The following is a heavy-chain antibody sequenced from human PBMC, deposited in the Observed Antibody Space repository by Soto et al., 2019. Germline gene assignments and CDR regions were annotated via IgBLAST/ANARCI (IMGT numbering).Heavy chain of an antibody. CDR2: ISWSGDMT. Sequence: GGSLRLSCAASGFGFDEDAMHWVRQAPGKGLEWVSGISWSGDMTSYADSVKGRFTISRDNGKNSLYLQMNSLRTEDTAVYYCVQDGLSEPYGKFDNWGQGTTVTVSS. CDR1: GFGFDEDA. CDR3: VQDGLSEPYGKFDN. V-gene: IGHV3-9*01. D-gene: IGHD3-10*01. J-gene: IGHJ4*02.